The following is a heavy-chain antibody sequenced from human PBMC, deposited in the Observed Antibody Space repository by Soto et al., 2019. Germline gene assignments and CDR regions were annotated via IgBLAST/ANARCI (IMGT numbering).Heavy chain of an antibody. D-gene: IGHD6-19*01. CDR1: GYSFSNYG. Sequence: QVQLVQSGTEVKKPGASVKVSCKASGYSFSNYGFSWVRQAPGQGLEWMGWISAYNGNTNYAQKLQGRVIMSTDTSTSNAYMELRSLRSDDTAVYYCAREGLGFYYYNGMDVWGQGTTVSVSS. CDR2: ISAYNGNT. V-gene: IGHV1-18*01. J-gene: IGHJ6*02. CDR3: AREGLGFYYYNGMDV.